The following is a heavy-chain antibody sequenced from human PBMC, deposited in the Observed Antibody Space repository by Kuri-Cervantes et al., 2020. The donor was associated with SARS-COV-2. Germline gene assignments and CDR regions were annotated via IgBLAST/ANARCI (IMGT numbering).Heavy chain of an antibody. CDR1: GGSISSHY. J-gene: IGHJ3*02. CDR2: IYYSGST. Sequence: LRLSCTVSGGSISSHYWSWIRQPPGKGLEWIGYIYYSGSTYYNPSLKSRVTISVDTSKNQFSLKLSSVTAADTAVYYFSRDAEVITFGGVIVRYAFDIWGQGTMVTVSS. V-gene: IGHV4-30-4*08. CDR3: SRDAEVITFGGVIVRYAFDI. D-gene: IGHD3-16*02.